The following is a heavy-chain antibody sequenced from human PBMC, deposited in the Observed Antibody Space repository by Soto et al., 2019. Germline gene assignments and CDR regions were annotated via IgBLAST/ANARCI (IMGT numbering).Heavy chain of an antibody. CDR3: ARDLSGPLDY. CDR1: GFTFWNYG. CDR2: VRDDGNNK. J-gene: IGHJ4*02. V-gene: IGHV3-33*01. Sequence: QVQLVESGGGVVQPGRSLRLSCAASGFTFWNYGMHWVRQAPGKGLEWVAGVRDDGNNKYYADSVRGRFTISRDNSKNTLYLQMNSLRAEDTSLYYCARDLSGPLDYWGQGTLVTVSS.